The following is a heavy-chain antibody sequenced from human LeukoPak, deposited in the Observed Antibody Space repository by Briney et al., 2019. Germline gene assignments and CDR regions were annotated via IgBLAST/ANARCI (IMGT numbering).Heavy chain of an antibody. J-gene: IGHJ4*02. V-gene: IGHV3-21*01. CDR1: GFTLSSYS. Sequence: GGSLRLSCAASGFTLSSYSMNWVRQAPGKGLEWVSSFSSSSNYIYYADSVKGRFTISRDNAKNSLYLQMNSLRAEDTAVYYCAREEGSGSYYNYWGQRTLVTVSS. D-gene: IGHD3-10*01. CDR2: FSSSSNYI. CDR3: AREEGSGSYYNY.